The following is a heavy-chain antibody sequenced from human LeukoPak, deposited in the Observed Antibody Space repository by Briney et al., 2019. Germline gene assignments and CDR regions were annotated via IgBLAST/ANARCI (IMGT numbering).Heavy chain of an antibody. Sequence: KTSQTLSLTCTVSGGSISSGGYYWSWIRQHPGKGLEWIGYIYYSGSTYYNPSLKSRVTISVDTSKNQFSLKLSSVSAADTAVYYCARGRSTMIVVVGAFDIWSQGTMVTVSS. J-gene: IGHJ3*02. V-gene: IGHV4-31*03. CDR1: GGSISSGGYY. CDR2: IYYSGST. CDR3: ARGRSTMIVVVGAFDI. D-gene: IGHD3-22*01.